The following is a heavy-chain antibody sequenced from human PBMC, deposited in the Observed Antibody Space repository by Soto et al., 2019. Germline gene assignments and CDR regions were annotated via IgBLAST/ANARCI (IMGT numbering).Heavy chain of an antibody. CDR1: GGSISSGGYY. Sequence: SETLSLTCTVSGGSISSGGYYWSWIRQHPGKGLEWIGYIYYSGSTYYNPSLKSRVTISVDTSTNQFSLKLSSVTAADTAVYYCARYNAASGTYYFDFWGREPWSPLL. D-gene: IGHD6-13*01. J-gene: IGHJ4*02. CDR2: IYYSGST. CDR3: ARYNAASGTYYFDF. V-gene: IGHV4-31*03.